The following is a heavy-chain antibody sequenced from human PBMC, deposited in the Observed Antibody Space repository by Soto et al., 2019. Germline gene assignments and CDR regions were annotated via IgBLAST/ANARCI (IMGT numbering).Heavy chain of an antibody. CDR3: ARLRGYYYYMDV. CDR2: IYCSGST. Sequence: SETLSLTCTVSGGSISSSSYYWGWIRQPPGKGLEWIGSIYCSGSTYYNPSLKSRVTISVDTSKNQFSLKLSSVTAADTAVYYCARLRGYYYYMDVWGKGTTVTVSS. CDR1: GGSISSSSYY. D-gene: IGHD3-10*01. V-gene: IGHV4-39*01. J-gene: IGHJ6*03.